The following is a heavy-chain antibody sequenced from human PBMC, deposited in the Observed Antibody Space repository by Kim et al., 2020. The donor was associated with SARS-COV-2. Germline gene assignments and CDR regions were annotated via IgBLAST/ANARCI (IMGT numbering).Heavy chain of an antibody. CDR3: AKVREVHDSSGYYYFDY. V-gene: IGHV3-23*01. D-gene: IGHD3-22*01. CDR2: ISGSGGST. Sequence: GGSLRLSCAASGFTFSSYAMSWVRQAPGKGLEWVSAISGSGGSTYYADSVKGRFTISRDNSKNTLYLQMNSLRAEDTAVYYCAKVREVHDSSGYYYFDYWGQGTLVTVSS. CDR1: GFTFSSYA. J-gene: IGHJ4*02.